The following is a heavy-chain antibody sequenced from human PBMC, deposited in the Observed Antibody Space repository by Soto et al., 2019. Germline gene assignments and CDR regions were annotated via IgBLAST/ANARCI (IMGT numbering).Heavy chain of an antibody. CDR2: THHSGAT. V-gene: IGHV4-28*01. Sequence: QVQLQESGPGLVKPSDTLSLTCAVSGYYITSDYWWGWIRQPPGKGLEWIAYTHHSGATYYNPSLKRRVTMPVDTSKNLFSMELSSVIAVDTAMYSCATKSNAKYYFDYWGQGSLVTVSS. D-gene: IGHD4-4*01. CDR3: ATKSNAKYYFDY. CDR1: GYYITSDYW. J-gene: IGHJ4*02.